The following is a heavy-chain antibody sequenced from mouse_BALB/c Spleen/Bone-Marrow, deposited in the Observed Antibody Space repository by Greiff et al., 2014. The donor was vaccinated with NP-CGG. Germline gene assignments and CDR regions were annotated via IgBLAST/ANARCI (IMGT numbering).Heavy chain of an antibody. CDR1: GFNIKDNY. CDR2: IDPANGNT. J-gene: IGHJ2*01. V-gene: IGHV14-3*02. D-gene: IGHD2-14*01. CDR3: ARYRLGTYFDY. Sequence: VQLKQSGAELVKPGASVKLSCTASGFNIKDNYMPWGKQRPEKGLGGIGRIDPANGNTKYDPKFQGKATITADTSSNTAYLQLSSLTSEDTAVYYCARYRLGTYFDYWGQGTTLTVSS.